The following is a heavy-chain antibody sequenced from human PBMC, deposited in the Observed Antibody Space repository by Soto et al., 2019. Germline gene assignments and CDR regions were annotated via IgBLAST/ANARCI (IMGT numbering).Heavy chain of an antibody. D-gene: IGHD3-10*01. CDR2: IYYSGST. CDR1: GGSISTNSYY. Sequence: SETLSLTCTVSGGSISTNSYYWGWIRQPPGKGLEWIGSIYYSGSTYYNPSLKSRVTISVDTSKNQFSLKLSSVTAADTAMYYCARHPYYYASGSYYAYFDHWGQGTLVTVSS. J-gene: IGHJ4*02. CDR3: ARHPYYYASGSYYAYFDH. V-gene: IGHV4-39*01.